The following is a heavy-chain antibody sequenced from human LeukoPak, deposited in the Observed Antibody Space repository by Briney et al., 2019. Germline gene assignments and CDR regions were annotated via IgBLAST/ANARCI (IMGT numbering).Heavy chain of an antibody. CDR1: GFTFSSYT. J-gene: IGHJ4*02. CDR2: ISGSGGST. CDR3: AKDDYYDSSGYLY. V-gene: IGHV3-23*01. D-gene: IGHD3-22*01. Sequence: GGFLRLSCAASGFTFSSYTMSWVRQAPGKGLEWVSAISGSGGSTYYADSVKGRFTISRDNSKNTLYLQMNSLRAEDTAVYYCAKDDYYDSSGYLYWGQGTLVTVSS.